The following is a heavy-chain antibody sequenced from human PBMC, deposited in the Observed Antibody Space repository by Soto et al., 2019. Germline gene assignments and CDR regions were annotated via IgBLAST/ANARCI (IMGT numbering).Heavy chain of an antibody. D-gene: IGHD2-2*01. J-gene: IGHJ6*02. CDR2: IWYDGSNK. Sequence: GGSLRLSCAASGFTFSSYGMHWVRQAPGKGLEWVAVIWYDGSNKYYADSVKGRFTISRDNSKNTLYLQMNSLGAEDTAVYYCARTYCSSTSCPELYGMDVWGQGTTVTVSS. CDR3: ARTYCSSTSCPELYGMDV. V-gene: IGHV3-33*01. CDR1: GFTFSSYG.